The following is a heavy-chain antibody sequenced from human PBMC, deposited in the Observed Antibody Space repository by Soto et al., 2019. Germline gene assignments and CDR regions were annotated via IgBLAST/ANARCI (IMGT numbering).Heavy chain of an antibody. D-gene: IGHD3-16*01. V-gene: IGHV4-30-4*01. CDR1: GGSSRSGDYY. CDR2: IYYSGST. CDR3: AREQVWCFDP. Sequence: QVQLQESSPGLVQPSQTLSLTCTVSGGSSRSGDYYWSWIRQPPGKGLEWIGYIYYSGSTYYNPSLMSRVTISLGTSKKQFSLKLSSGTAADTAVYFCAREQVWCFDPWCQGTLVTVSS. J-gene: IGHJ5*02.